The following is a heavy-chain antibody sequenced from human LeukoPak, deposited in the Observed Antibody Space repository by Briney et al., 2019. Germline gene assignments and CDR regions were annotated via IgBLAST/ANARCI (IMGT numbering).Heavy chain of an antibody. CDR3: ARDRFRYCSGGSCYLFDY. CDR2: INPNSGGT. V-gene: IGHV1-2*02. J-gene: IGHJ4*02. D-gene: IGHD2-15*01. CDR1: GYTFTGYY. Sequence: ASVKVSCKASGYTFTGYYMHLVRQAPGQGLEWMGWINPNSGGTNYAQKFQGRVTMTRDTSISTAYMELSRLRSDDTAVYYCARDRFRYCSGGSCYLFDYWGQGTLVTVSS.